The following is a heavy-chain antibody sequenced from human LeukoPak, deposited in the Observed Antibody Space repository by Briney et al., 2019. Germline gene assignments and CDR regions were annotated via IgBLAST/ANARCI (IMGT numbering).Heavy chain of an antibody. CDR1: GGSFSGYY. CDR2: INHSGST. D-gene: IGHD6-19*01. CDR3: ARGGGFDSSGFSDSDY. V-gene: IGHV4-34*01. Sequence: SETLSLTCAVYGGSFSGYYWSWIRQPPVKGLEWIGEINHSGSTNYNPSLKSRVTISVDTSKNQFSLKLSSVTAADTAVYYCARGGGFDSSGFSDSDYWGQGTLVTVSS. J-gene: IGHJ4*02.